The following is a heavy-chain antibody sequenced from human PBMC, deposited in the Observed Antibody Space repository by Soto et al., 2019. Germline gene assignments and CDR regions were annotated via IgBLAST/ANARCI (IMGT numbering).Heavy chain of an antibody. Sequence: PGGSLRLSCAASGFTFNNYAMSWVRQAPGKGLEWVATISATGGSTYYADSVKGRFTISRDNSKNTLYLQMNGLRVEDTAVYYCAKDRLAGNFDYWGQGTQVTV. CDR1: GFTFNNYA. CDR2: ISATGGST. V-gene: IGHV3-23*01. CDR3: AKDRLAGNFDY. J-gene: IGHJ4*02.